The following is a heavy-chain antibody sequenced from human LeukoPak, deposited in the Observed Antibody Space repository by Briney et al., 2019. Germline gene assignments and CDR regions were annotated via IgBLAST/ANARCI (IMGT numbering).Heavy chain of an antibody. CDR3: AKGPGSATVTNYFDF. V-gene: IGHV3-23*01. CDR1: GFTFSSYA. J-gene: IGHJ4*02. D-gene: IGHD4-17*01. Sequence: PGGSLRLSCAASGFTFSSYAMSWVRQAPGKGLEWVSGISGSGGSTYYADSVKGRFTISRDNSKNTLYLQMNSLRAEDTAVYYCAKGPGSATVTNYFDFWGQGTLVTVSS. CDR2: ISGSGGST.